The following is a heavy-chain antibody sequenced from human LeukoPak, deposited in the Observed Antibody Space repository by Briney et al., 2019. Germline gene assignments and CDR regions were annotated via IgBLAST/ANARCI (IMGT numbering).Heavy chain of an antibody. D-gene: IGHD6-6*01. Sequence: ASVKVSCKASGYTFTGYYMHWVRRAPGQGLEWMGWINPNSGGTNYAQKFQGRVTMTRDTSISTAYMELSRLRSDDTAVYYCARALEYSSSSGPSDYWGQGTLVTVSS. CDR3: ARALEYSSSSGPSDY. J-gene: IGHJ4*02. CDR2: INPNSGGT. V-gene: IGHV1-2*02. CDR1: GYTFTGYY.